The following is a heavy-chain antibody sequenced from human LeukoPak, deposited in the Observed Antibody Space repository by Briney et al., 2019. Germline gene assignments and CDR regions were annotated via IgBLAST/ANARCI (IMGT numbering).Heavy chain of an antibody. CDR3: ARPGYSYGSSDFDY. J-gene: IGHJ4*02. D-gene: IGHD5-18*01. CDR1: GGSISSYY. CDR2: IYYSGST. Sequence: SETLSLTCTVSGGSISSYYWSWIRQPPGKGLEWIGYIYYSGSTNYNPSLKSRVTISVDTSKNQFSLKLSSVTAADTAVYYCARPGYSYGSSDFDYWGQGTLVTVSS. V-gene: IGHV4-59*08.